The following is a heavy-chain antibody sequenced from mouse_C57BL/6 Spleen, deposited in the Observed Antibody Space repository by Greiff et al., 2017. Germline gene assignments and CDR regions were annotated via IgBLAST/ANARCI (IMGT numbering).Heavy chain of an antibody. V-gene: IGHV5-17*01. CDR3: ARPGRGPGYFDY. D-gene: IGHD3-3*01. CDR1: GFTFSDYG. J-gene: IGHJ2*01. Sequence: EVNVVESGGGLVKPGGSLKLSCAASGFTFSDYGMHWVRQAPEKGLEWVAYISSGSSTIYYADTVKGRFTISRDNAKNTLFLQMTSLRSEDTAMYYCARPGRGPGYFDYWGQGTTLTVSS. CDR2: ISSGSSTI.